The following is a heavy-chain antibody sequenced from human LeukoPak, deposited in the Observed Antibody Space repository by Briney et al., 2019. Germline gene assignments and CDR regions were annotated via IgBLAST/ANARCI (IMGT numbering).Heavy chain of an antibody. Sequence: ASVKVSCKASGYTFTSYGISWVRQAPGRGLEWMGWISAYNGNTNYAQKLQGRVTMTTDTSTSTAHMELRSLRSDDTAVYYCARARYGTSHPDDYWGQGTLVTVSS. J-gene: IGHJ4*02. CDR3: ARARYGTSHPDDY. CDR1: GYTFTSYG. V-gene: IGHV1-18*01. CDR2: ISAYNGNT. D-gene: IGHD1-14*01.